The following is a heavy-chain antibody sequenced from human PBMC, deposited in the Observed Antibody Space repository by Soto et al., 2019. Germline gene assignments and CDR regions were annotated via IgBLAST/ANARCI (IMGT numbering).Heavy chain of an antibody. CDR2: INAGNGNT. D-gene: IGHD1-20*01. Sequence: GASVKVSCKASGYTFTSYAMHWVRQAPGQRLEWMGWINAGNGNTNYAQKLQGRVTMTTDTSTSTAYMELRSLRSDDTAVYYCARRDGIPSKLNWFDPWSQGTLVTVSS. J-gene: IGHJ5*02. CDR1: GYTFTSYA. CDR3: ARRDGIPSKLNWFDP. V-gene: IGHV1-3*01.